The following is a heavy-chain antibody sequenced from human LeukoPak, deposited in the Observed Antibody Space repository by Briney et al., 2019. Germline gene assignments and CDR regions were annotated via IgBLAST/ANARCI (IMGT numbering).Heavy chain of an antibody. Sequence: GGSLRLSCAASGFTFSSYAMGWVRQAPGKGLEWVSTISGSGATIYYADSVKGRFTISRDNSKNTLFLQMNSLRPEDTAVYYCAKAAGSYCSSISCYPFDYWGQGTQVTVSS. D-gene: IGHD2-2*01. CDR1: GFTFSSYA. CDR3: AKAAGSYCSSISCYPFDY. V-gene: IGHV3-23*01. CDR2: ISGSGATI. J-gene: IGHJ4*02.